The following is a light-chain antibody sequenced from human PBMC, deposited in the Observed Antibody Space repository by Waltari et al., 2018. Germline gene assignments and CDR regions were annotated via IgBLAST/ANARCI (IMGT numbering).Light chain of an antibody. J-gene: IGLJ3*02. Sequence: QSALTQPASVSGSPGQSITISCTGTSSDVGGYTYVSWYQQHPGKAPKLMIYDVTTRPSGVSNRFSVAKSVNTASRTISGLQAEDEADYYCSSYTSSSTWVFGGGTKLTVL. CDR1: SSDVGGYTY. CDR2: DVT. CDR3: SSYTSSSTWV. V-gene: IGLV2-14*03.